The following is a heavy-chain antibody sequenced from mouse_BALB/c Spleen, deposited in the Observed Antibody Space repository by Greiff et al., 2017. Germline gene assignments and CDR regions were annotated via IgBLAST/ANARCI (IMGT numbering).Heavy chain of an antibody. V-gene: IGHV5-4*02. Sequence: EVQLVESGGGLVKPGGSLKLSCAASGFTFSDYYMYWVRQTPEKRLEWVATISDGGSYTYYPDSVKGRFTISRDNAKNNLYLQMSSLKSEDTAMYYCAREGCNYGFAYWGQGTLVTVSA. CDR1: GFTFSDYY. J-gene: IGHJ3*01. CDR2: ISDGGSYT. CDR3: AREGCNYGFAY. D-gene: IGHD2-1*01.